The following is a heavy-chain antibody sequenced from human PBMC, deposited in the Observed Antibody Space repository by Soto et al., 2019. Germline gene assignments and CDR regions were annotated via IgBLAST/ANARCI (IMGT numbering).Heavy chain of an antibody. V-gene: IGHV3-23*01. CDR3: AKVVGATGGY. J-gene: IGHJ4*02. D-gene: IGHD1-26*01. CDR2: ISGSGGET. Sequence: EVQLLESGGGLVQPGGSLRLSGAASGLTFSSYAMSWVRQAPGKGLEWVSSISGSGGETNYAEYMKGRFSISRDNSKSTLYLQMDSLRAADTAVYYCAKVVGATGGYWGQGTLVTVSS. CDR1: GLTFSSYA.